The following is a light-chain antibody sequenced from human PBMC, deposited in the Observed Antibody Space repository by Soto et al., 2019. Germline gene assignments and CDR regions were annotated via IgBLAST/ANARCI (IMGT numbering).Light chain of an antibody. V-gene: IGKV3D-11*01. Sequence: ETVLTQSPATMSLSPGDRVTLSCRASQGIYNYLGWYQQKPGQTPRLLIFDASHRATGIPVRFSGSVSGTDFTLTISSPEPEDFAVYYCQQRGNWPITFGQGTRLEIK. J-gene: IGKJ5*01. CDR1: QGIYNY. CDR2: DAS. CDR3: QQRGNWPIT.